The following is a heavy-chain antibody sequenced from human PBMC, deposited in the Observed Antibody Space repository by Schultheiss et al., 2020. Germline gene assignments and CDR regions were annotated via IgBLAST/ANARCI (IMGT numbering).Heavy chain of an antibody. CDR2: INHSGST. J-gene: IGHJ6*02. Sequence: SETLSLTCAVYGGSFSGYYWSWIRQPPGKGLEWIGEINHSGSTNYNPSLKSRVTISVDTSKNQFSLKLSSVTAADTAVYYCASGYTVTRGNYYYGMDVWGQGTTVNVYS. V-gene: IGHV4-34*01. CDR3: ASGYTVTRGNYYYGMDV. CDR1: GGSFSGYY. D-gene: IGHD4-17*01.